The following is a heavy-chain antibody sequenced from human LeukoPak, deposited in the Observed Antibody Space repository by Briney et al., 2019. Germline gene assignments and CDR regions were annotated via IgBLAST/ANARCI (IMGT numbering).Heavy chain of an antibody. CDR2: MNPNSGNT. Sequence: SVKVSCKASGYTFTSYGISWVRQAPGQGLEWMGWMNPNSGNTAYAQKFQGRVTITRNTSISTAYMELSSLRSEDTAVYYCAREDYYDSGSSDYWGQGTLVTVSS. D-gene: IGHD3-22*01. V-gene: IGHV1-8*03. CDR3: AREDYYDSGSSDY. CDR1: GYTFTSYG. J-gene: IGHJ4*02.